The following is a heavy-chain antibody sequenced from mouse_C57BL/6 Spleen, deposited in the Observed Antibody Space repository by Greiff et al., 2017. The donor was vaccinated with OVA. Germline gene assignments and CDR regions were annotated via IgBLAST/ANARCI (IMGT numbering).Heavy chain of an antibody. V-gene: IGHV14-2*01. CDR1: GFNIKDYY. D-gene: IGHD1-1*01. Sequence: VQLQQSGAELVKPGASVKLSCTASGFNIKDYYMHWVKQRTEQGLEWIGRIYPEDGETKYAPNFQGKATITADTSSNTAYLQLSSLTSEDTAVYYCYYYGSRRYFDVWGTGTTVTVSS. J-gene: IGHJ1*03. CDR2: IYPEDGET. CDR3: YYYGSRRYFDV.